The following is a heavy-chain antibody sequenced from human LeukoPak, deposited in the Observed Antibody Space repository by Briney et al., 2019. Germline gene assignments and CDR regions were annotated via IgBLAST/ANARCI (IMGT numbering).Heavy chain of an antibody. D-gene: IGHD5-18*01. J-gene: IGHJ4*02. V-gene: IGHV4-59*01. Sequence: SETLSLTCTVSGCSITSYYWSWIRQPPGKGLEWIGYVYHSGSTNYNPSLKSRVTISVDSSKNQFSLKLSSVTAADTAMYYCARGRKYTNGYRVTELGSGYFDYWGQGILVTVSS. CDR2: VYHSGST. CDR1: GCSITSYY. CDR3: ARGRKYTNGYRVTELGSGYFDY.